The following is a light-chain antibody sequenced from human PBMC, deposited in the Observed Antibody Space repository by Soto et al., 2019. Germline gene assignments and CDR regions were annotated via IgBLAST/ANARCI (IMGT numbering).Light chain of an antibody. V-gene: IGKV1-5*01. CDR2: DAS. CDR3: QDYNSYWQ. J-gene: IGKJ1*01. CDR1: QSISSW. Sequence: DIQMTQSPSTLSASVGDRVTITCRASQSISSWVAWYQQKPGKAPKLLIYDASSLESGVPSRLSGSGSGTEFTLTNSSLQPNFCAPYYCQDYNSYWQFGQGTKGDIK.